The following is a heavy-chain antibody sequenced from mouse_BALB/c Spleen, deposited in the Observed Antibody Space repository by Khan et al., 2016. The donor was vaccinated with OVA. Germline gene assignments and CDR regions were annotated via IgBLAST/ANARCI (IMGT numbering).Heavy chain of an antibody. CDR3: TRLGYVAWFTY. J-gene: IGHJ3*01. CDR2: IDPFSGVT. V-gene: IGHV1S135*01. Sequence: VQLVESGPELMKPGASVKISCKASGYSFTTYYIHWVMQSHGKSLEWIGSIDPFSGVTTYNQKFKGKATLTVDKSSSTSYIHLSNLTSEDSAVYCCTRLGYVAWFTYWGQGTLVTVSA. D-gene: IGHD2-2*01. CDR1: GYSFTTYY.